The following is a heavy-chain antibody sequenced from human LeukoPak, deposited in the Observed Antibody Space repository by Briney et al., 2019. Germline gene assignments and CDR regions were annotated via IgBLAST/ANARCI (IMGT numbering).Heavy chain of an antibody. CDR3: ARERIDILTGYYHWYFDL. CDR1: GGSISSSSYY. CDR2: NYYSGST. J-gene: IGHJ2*01. D-gene: IGHD3-9*01. Sequence: SETLSLTCTVSGGSISSSSYYWGWIRQPPGKGLEWIGSNYYSGSTYYNPSLKSRVTISVDTSKNLFSLKLSSVTAADTAVYYCARERIDILTGYYHWYFDLWGRGTLVTVSS. V-gene: IGHV4-39*02.